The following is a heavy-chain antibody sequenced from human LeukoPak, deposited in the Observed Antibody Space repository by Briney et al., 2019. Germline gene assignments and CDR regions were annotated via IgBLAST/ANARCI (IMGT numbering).Heavy chain of an antibody. D-gene: IGHD5-18*01. Sequence: GGSLRLSCAASGFTFSSYAMSWVRQAPGKGLEWVSAISGSGGSTYYADSVKGRFTVSRDNSKNTLYLQMSSLRAEDTAVYYCAKDLLRNTAMVTGYYYYYYMDVWGKGTTVTVSS. CDR3: AKDLLRNTAMVTGYYYYYYMDV. V-gene: IGHV3-23*01. CDR2: ISGSGGST. J-gene: IGHJ6*03. CDR1: GFTFSSYA.